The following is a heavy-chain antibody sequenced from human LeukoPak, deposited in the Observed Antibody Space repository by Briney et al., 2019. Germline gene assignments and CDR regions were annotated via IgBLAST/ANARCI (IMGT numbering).Heavy chain of an antibody. CDR3: ARAAAAGPFDY. J-gene: IGHJ4*02. CDR2: IHSDGRT. CDR1: GLSVSNNY. Sequence: GGSLRLSCAASGLSVSNNYMSWVRQALGKGLEWVSVIHSDGRTNYADSVKGRLTISRDTSKNTLYFQMNSQRAEDTAVYYCARAAAAGPFDYWGQGTLVTVSS. D-gene: IGHD6-13*01. V-gene: IGHV3-53*01.